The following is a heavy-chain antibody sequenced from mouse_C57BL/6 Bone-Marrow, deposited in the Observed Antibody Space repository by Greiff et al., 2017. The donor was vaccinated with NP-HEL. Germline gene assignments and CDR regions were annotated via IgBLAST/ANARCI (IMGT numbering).Heavy chain of an antibody. CDR2: IYPRSGNT. Sequence: VKVVESGAELARPGASVKLSCKASGYTFTSYGISWVKQRTGQGLEWIGEIYPRSGNTYYNEKFKGKATLTADKSSSTAYMELRSLTSEDSAVYFCARDYYGSAYAMDYWGQGTSVTVSS. J-gene: IGHJ4*01. CDR3: ARDYYGSAYAMDY. V-gene: IGHV1-81*01. CDR1: GYTFTSYG. D-gene: IGHD1-1*01.